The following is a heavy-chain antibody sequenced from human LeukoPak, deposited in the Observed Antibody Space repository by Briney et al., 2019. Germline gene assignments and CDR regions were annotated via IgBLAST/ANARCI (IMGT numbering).Heavy chain of an antibody. J-gene: IGHJ4*02. D-gene: IGHD3-9*01. CDR1: GFTFTNFG. Sequence: GGSLRLSCAASGFTFTNFGMSWVRQAPGKGLEWVSSVRGGGDVTCYARSVRGRFTISRDNSKNTVYLQMNSPTAEDTAIYYCAKSLEESYDILIGFSSFDYWGQGTLATVS. CDR2: VRGGGDVT. V-gene: IGHV3-23*01. CDR3: AKSLEESYDILIGFSSFDY.